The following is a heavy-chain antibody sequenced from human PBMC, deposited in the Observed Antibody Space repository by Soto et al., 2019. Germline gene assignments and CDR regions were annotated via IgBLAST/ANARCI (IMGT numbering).Heavy chain of an antibody. CDR3: AKMEGMDPWAYSFDY. J-gene: IGHJ4*02. V-gene: IGHV3-23*01. D-gene: IGHD2-2*03. Sequence: EVQVLESGGGLVQPGGSLRLSCAATGFTFSDFAMSWVRQAPGKGLEWVSRIYGGGNGPHYADSVKGRVTISRDNSKNTLYLQITGLRAEDTAVYYCAKMEGMDPWAYSFDYWGQGTLVTVSS. CDR2: IYGGGNGP. CDR1: GFTFSDFA.